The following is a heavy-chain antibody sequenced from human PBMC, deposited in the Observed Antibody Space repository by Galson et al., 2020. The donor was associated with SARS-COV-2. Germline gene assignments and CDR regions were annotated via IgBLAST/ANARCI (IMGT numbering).Heavy chain of an antibody. D-gene: IGHD1-26*01. CDR1: GFTFSSYA. CDR3: ARGYSGSYSSPFDY. Sequence: LKISCAASGFTFSSYAMHWVRQAPGKGLEWVAVISYDGSNKYYADSVKGRFTISRDNSKNTLYLQMNSLRAEDTAVYYCARGYSGSYSSPFDYWGQGTLVTVSS. V-gene: IGHV3-30*04. CDR2: ISYDGSNK. J-gene: IGHJ4*02.